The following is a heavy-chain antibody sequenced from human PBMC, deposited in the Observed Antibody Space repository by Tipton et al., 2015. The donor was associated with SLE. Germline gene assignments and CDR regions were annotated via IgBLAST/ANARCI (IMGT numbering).Heavy chain of an antibody. J-gene: IGHJ4*02. CDR2: IYYSGTT. V-gene: IGHV4-39*01. CDR3: ARQPCSVTSCNTLDY. Sequence: TLSLTCTVSGGSITNTIYYWGWIRQPPGKGLEWIGTIYYSGTTYYNPSLKSRVTISVDTSRNQFSLTLSSVTAADTAIYYCARQPCSVTSCNTLDYWGQGTLVTVSS. CDR1: GGSITNTIYY. D-gene: IGHD2-2*02.